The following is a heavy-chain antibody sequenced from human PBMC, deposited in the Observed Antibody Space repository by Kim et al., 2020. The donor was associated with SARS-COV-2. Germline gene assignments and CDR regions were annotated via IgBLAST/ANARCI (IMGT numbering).Heavy chain of an antibody. CDR2: INLYNGNT. V-gene: IGHV1-18*01. CDR3: VRDRVCSGGSCLDY. J-gene: IGHJ4*02. CDR1: GYTFPSYA. Sequence: ASVKVSCTASGYTFPSYAISWVRQAPGQGLEWMAWINLYNGNTNFAQKFQGRVTVTTITSTNTAYMELRSLTSDDTAVYFCVRDRVCSGGSCLDYWGQGTLVTVSS. D-gene: IGHD2-15*01.